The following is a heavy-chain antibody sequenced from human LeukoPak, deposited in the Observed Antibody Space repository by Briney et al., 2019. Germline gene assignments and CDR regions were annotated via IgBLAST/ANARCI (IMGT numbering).Heavy chain of an antibody. CDR1: GFTFSNYA. CDR3: AKDADFEYSTSPDH. D-gene: IGHD2/OR15-2a*01. V-gene: IGHV3-23*01. CDR2: INAGGGST. Sequence: PGGSLRLSCAASGFTFSNYAMSWVRQAPGKGLEWVSAINAGGGSTYYADFVQGRFIISRDNSKSTVYLQMNSLRAEDTAIYFCAKDADFEYSTSPDHWGQGTLVTVSS. J-gene: IGHJ4*02.